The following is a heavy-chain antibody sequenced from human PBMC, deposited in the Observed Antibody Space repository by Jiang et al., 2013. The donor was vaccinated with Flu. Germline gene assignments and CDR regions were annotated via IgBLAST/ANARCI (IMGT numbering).Heavy chain of an antibody. D-gene: IGHD3-10*01. V-gene: IGHV4-39*07. Sequence: CTVSGGSIISENSYWGWIRQPPGKGLEWIGSIYYSGTTYYNPSLKSRVIISVDTSKKQFSLKLSSVTAADTAVYYCASQHWDHGVGSYYMSHWGQGTLVTVSS. J-gene: IGHJ4*02. CDR3: ASQHWDHGVGSYYMSH. CDR2: IYYSGTT. CDR1: GGSIISENSY.